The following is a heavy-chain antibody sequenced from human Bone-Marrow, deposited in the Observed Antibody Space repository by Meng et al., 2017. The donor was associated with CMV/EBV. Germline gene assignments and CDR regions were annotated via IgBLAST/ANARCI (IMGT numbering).Heavy chain of an antibody. V-gene: IGHV3-74*01. CDR2: INSDGSST. CDR1: GFTFSNYW. D-gene: IGHD3-10*01. CDR3: ARVGGRRFGELPIDY. J-gene: IGHJ4*02. Sequence: GESLKISCAASGFTFSNYWMHWVRQAPGKGLVWVSRINSDGSSTSYADSVKGRFTISRDKAKNTLYVQMKSLRAEDTAVYYCARVGGRRFGELPIDYWGQGTLVTVSS.